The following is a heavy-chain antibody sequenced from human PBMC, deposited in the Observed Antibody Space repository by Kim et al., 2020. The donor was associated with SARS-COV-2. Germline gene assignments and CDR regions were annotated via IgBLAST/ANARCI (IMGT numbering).Heavy chain of an antibody. V-gene: IGHV1-24*01. CDR1: GYTLTELS. CDR3: ARDGMFLSSGTRDY. D-gene: IGHD3-10*01. Sequence: ASVKVSCKVSGYTLTELSMHWVRQAPGKGLEWMGGFDPEDGETIYAQKFQGRVTMTEDTSTATVYMELRSLRSDDTAVYYCARDGMFLSSGTRDYWGQGTLVTVSS. CDR2: FDPEDGET. J-gene: IGHJ4*02.